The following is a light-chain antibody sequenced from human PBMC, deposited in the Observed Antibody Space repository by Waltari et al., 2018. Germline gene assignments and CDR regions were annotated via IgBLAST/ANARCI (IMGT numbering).Light chain of an antibody. CDR1: QSVNRN. Sequence: EIVMTQSPATLSVSPGEGAPLSCRASQSVNRNLAWYQQKPGQAPRLLIYGAVTRATDVPARFGGSGSGTEFTLTISTLQSEDFAVYYCQQYDNWPQTFGQGTRVEI. CDR2: GAV. V-gene: IGKV3-15*01. J-gene: IGKJ1*01. CDR3: QQYDNWPQT.